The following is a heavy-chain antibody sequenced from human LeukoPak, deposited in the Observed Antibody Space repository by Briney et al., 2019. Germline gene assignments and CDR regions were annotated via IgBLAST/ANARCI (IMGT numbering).Heavy chain of an antibody. V-gene: IGHV3-64*01. D-gene: IGHD6-19*01. CDR2: ISSNGGST. CDR1: GFTFSSYA. Sequence: PGGSLRLSCAASGFTFSSYAMHWVRQAPGKGLEYVSAISSNGGSTYYANSVKGRFTISRDNSKNTLYLQMGSLRAEDMAVYYCARESRVAVAGMLSLNDAFDIWGQGTMVTVSS. J-gene: IGHJ3*02. CDR3: ARESRVAVAGMLSLNDAFDI.